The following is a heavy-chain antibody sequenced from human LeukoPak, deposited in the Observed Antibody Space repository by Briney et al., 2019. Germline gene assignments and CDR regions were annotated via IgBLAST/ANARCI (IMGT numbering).Heavy chain of an antibody. CDR3: AREVGGYKPTYYFDY. D-gene: IGHD5-24*01. Sequence: ASVKVSCKASGYTFTGYYMHWVRQAPGQGLEWMGRINPNSGGTNYAQKFQGRVTMTRDTSISTAYMELSRLRSDDTAVYYCAREVGGYKPTYYFDYWGQGTLVTVS. CDR1: GYTFTGYY. J-gene: IGHJ4*02. V-gene: IGHV1-2*06. CDR2: INPNSGGT.